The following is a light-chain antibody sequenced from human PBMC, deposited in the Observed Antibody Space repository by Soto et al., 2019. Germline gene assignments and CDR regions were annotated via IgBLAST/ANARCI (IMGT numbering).Light chain of an antibody. Sequence: TQSPASLSASTGNRATITCRASQSISRYLAWYQQKPGQAPRLLIYDASTRQSGVPARFSGSGSGTDVTLTISCLQPEDFAAYYCQQCCSWPLTFGGGTKVEIK. V-gene: IGKV1-8*01. CDR2: DAS. CDR3: QQCCSWPLT. J-gene: IGKJ4*01. CDR1: QSISRY.